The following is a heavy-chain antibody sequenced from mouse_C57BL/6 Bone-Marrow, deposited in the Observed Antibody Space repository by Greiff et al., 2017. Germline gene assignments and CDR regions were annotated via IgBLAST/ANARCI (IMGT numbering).Heavy chain of an antibody. V-gene: IGHV1-64*01. CDR3: ARTGIYYGSFWFAY. Sequence: QVQLQQSGAELVKPGASVKLSCKASGYTFTSYWMHWVKQRPGQGLEWIGMIHPNSGSTNYNEKFKGKATLTVDKSSSTAYMQLSSLTSEDSAVYYCARTGIYYGSFWFAYWGQGTLVTVSA. CDR1: GYTFTSYW. CDR2: IHPNSGST. J-gene: IGHJ3*01. D-gene: IGHD2-1*01.